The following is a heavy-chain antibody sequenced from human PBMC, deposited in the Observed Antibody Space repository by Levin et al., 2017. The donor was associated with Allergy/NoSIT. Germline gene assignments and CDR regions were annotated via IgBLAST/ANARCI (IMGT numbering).Heavy chain of an antibody. J-gene: IGHJ5*01. D-gene: IGHD1-26*01. V-gene: IGHV3-15*01. CDR2: IKSNAKGGTT. CDR1: GFSFSNAW. Sequence: GGSLRLSCATSGFSFSNAWMSWVRQAPGMGLEWVGRIKSNAKGGTTDFAAPVKGRFTISRDDSTNTVYLQMNSLKTEDTAFYYCATDGGGDYNFDFWGQGTLVTVSS. CDR3: ATDGGGDYNFDF.